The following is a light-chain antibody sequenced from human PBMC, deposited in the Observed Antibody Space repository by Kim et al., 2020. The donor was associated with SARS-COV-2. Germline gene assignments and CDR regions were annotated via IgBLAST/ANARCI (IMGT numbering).Light chain of an antibody. J-gene: IGLJ1*01. CDR3: SSYTSSNTYV. CDR1: SSDVGGYNY. Sequence: QSALIQPASVSGSPGQSITISCTGASSDVGGYNYVSWYQQHPGKAPKLMIYDVSKRPSGVSTRFSGSKSGNTASLTISGLQAEDEADYYCSSYTSSNTYVFGTGTKVTVL. CDR2: DVS. V-gene: IGLV2-14*03.